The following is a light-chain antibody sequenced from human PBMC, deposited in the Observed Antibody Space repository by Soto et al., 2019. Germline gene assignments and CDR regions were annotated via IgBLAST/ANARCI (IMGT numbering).Light chain of an antibody. V-gene: IGLV2-23*01. Sequence: QCVLTKPASVYGSPGQWITISCTGTSSDVGSYNLVSWYQQHPGKAPKLMIYEGSKRPSGVSNRFSGSKSGNTASLTISGLQAEDEADYYCCSYAGSSTFYVFGTGTKVTVL. CDR1: SSDVGSYNL. CDR2: EGS. J-gene: IGLJ1*01. CDR3: CSYAGSSTFYV.